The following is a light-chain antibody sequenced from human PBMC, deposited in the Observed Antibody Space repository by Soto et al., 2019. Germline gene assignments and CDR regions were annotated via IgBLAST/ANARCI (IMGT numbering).Light chain of an antibody. V-gene: IGKV1-39*01. Sequence: DVQMTQSPSSLSASVGDRVTITCRASQSVSIYLNWYQQKPGKAPNLLISAASSLQNGVPSRFRGRGSGTDFTLTISGLQPEDFATYYCQQSYSTPPWTFGQGTKVDIK. CDR2: AAS. CDR3: QQSYSTPPWT. J-gene: IGKJ1*01. CDR1: QSVSIY.